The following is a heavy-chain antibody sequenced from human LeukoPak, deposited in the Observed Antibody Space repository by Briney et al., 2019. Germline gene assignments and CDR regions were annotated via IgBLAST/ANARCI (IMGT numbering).Heavy chain of an antibody. Sequence: PSETLSLTCTVSGGSLIYYYWGWIRQPPGKGLEWIGEINHSGSTNYNPSLKSRVTISVDTSKNQFSLKLSSVTAADTAVYYCATPGIAVAGTPFDYWGQGTLVTVSS. J-gene: IGHJ4*02. CDR2: INHSGST. D-gene: IGHD6-19*01. CDR3: ATPGIAVAGTPFDY. V-gene: IGHV4-34*01. CDR1: GGSLIYYY.